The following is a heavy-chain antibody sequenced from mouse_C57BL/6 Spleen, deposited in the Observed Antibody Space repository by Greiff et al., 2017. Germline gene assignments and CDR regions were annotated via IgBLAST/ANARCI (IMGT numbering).Heavy chain of an antibody. D-gene: IGHD1-1*01. CDR2: INPSNGGT. CDR1: GYTFTSYW. J-gene: IGHJ3*01. V-gene: IGHV1-53*01. Sequence: QVQLQQPGTELVKPGASVKLSCTASGYTFTSYWMHWVKQRPGPGLEWIGNINPSNGGTNYYEKLTSKATLTVDKSSSTAYMQLSSLTSEDSAVDYCARYYYGSSYEAYWGQGTLVTVSA. CDR3: ARYYYGSSYEAY.